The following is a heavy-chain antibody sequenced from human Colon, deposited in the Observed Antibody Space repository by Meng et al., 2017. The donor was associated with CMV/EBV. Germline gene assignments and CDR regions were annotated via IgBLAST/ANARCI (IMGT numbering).Heavy chain of an antibody. D-gene: IGHD6-6*01. J-gene: IGHJ5*02. CDR2: IHGDDTE. Sequence: QITLKESGPTRVKPTQTLTLTCTFSGFSLTNKLNSLGWIRQSPGKALEWLALIHGDDTEQYSPSLQSRLSATRDTSKNQVVLTLTDMDPVDTATYYCVHRYSSSSGEVSWGQGTLVTVFS. V-gene: IGHV2-5*02. CDR3: VHRYSSSSGEVS. CDR1: GFSLTNKLNS.